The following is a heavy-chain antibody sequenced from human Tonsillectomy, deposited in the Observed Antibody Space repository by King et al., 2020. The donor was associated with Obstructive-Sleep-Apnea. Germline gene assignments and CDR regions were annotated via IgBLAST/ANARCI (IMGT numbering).Heavy chain of an antibody. CDR2: ISWNSGSI. V-gene: IGHV3-9*01. D-gene: IGHD3-10*01. CDR1: GFIFDEYA. Sequence: QLVQSGGGLVQPGRSLRLSCAASGFIFDEYAMHWVRQAPGKGLEWVSGISWNSGSIGYADSVRGRFTISRDNAKNSLYLQMNSLRPEDTALYYCAKDPSDYYYGMDVWGQGTTVTVSS. CDR3: AKDPSDYYYGMDV. J-gene: IGHJ6*02.